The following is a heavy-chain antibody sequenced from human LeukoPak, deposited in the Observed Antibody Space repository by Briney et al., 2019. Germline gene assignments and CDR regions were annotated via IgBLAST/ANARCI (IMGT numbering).Heavy chain of an antibody. J-gene: IGHJ4*02. CDR1: GFTFSSYS. D-gene: IGHD6-19*01. V-gene: IGHV3-21*01. CDR2: ISSSSSYI. CDR3: ARDMLAVAGMDY. Sequence: GRSLRLSCAASGFTFSSYSMNWVRQAPGKGLEWVSSISSSSSYIYYADSVKGRFTISRDNAKNSLYLQMNSLRAEDTAVYYCARDMLAVAGMDYWGQGTLVTVSS.